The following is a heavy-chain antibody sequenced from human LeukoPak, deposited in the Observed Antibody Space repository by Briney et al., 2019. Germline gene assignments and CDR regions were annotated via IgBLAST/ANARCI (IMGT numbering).Heavy chain of an antibody. CDR2: INHSGST. Sequence: SETLSLTCAVYGGSFSGYYWSWIRQPPGKGLEWIGEINHSGSTNYSPSLKSRVTISVDTSKNQFSLKLSSVTAADTAVYYCARTYYDFWSGYYDDYWGQGTLVTVSS. V-gene: IGHV4-34*01. CDR3: ARTYYDFWSGYYDDY. CDR1: GGSFSGYY. D-gene: IGHD3-3*01. J-gene: IGHJ4*02.